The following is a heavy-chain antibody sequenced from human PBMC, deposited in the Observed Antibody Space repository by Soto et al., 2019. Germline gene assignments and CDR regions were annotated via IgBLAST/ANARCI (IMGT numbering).Heavy chain of an antibody. CDR1: GGSFSGYY. Sequence: PSETLSLTCAVYGGSFSGYYWGWIRQPPGKGLEWIGSIYYSGSTYYNPSLQSRVTISVDTSKNQFSLKLSSVTAADTAVYYCAGLKYFHSSNYLVHGGQGTRVTVSS. J-gene: IGHJ4*02. CDR2: IYYSGST. V-gene: IGHV4-39*01. D-gene: IGHD3-22*01. CDR3: AGLKYFHSSNYLVH.